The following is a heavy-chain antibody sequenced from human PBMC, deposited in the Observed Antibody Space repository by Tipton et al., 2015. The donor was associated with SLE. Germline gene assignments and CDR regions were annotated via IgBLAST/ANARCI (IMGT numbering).Heavy chain of an antibody. CDR2: IYHSGST. CDR1: GGSISDSNW. Sequence: TLSLTCAVSGGSISDSNWWSWVRQPPGKGLEWIGSIYHSGSTYYNSSLESRVTISVDTSKNHFSLKLNSVTAADTAVYYCARVRPRYYDSSGFLDYWGQGTLVTVSS. CDR3: ARVRPRYYDSSGFLDY. J-gene: IGHJ4*02. D-gene: IGHD3-22*01. V-gene: IGHV4-4*02.